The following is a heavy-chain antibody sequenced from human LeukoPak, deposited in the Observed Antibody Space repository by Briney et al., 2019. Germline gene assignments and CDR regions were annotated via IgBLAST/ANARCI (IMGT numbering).Heavy chain of an antibody. CDR3: ARGRGITMVRGVIASENYGMDV. D-gene: IGHD3-10*01. CDR1: AGSFSGYY. V-gene: IGHV4-34*01. Sequence: SETLSLTCAVYAGSFSGYYWSWIRQPPGKGLQWIGETNHSGSTNYNQSPKSRVTISVYTSNNPLSLTLSSVTAADTAVYYCARGRGITMVRGVIASENYGMDVWGQGTTVTVSS. CDR2: TNHSGST. J-gene: IGHJ6*02.